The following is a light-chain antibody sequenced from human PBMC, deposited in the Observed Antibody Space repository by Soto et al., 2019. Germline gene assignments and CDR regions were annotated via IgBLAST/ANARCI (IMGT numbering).Light chain of an antibody. CDR3: SSYTTTSTPCV. CDR1: SIDVGGYNY. Sequence: LTQPASVSGSPGQSITISCTGTSIDVGGYNYVSWYQQHPGKAPKLIIYEVSHRPSGASNHFSGYKSGNTASLTISGLQAEDEADYYCSSYTTTSTPCVFXTGTKGTVL. V-gene: IGLV2-14*01. J-gene: IGLJ1*01. CDR2: EVS.